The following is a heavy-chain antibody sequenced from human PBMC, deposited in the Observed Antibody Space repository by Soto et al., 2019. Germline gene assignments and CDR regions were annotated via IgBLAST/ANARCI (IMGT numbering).Heavy chain of an antibody. J-gene: IGHJ4*02. CDR3: ARDSPFLYYDSSGYYDY. CDR1: GYTFTGYY. V-gene: IGHV1-2*02. CDR2: INPNSGGT. D-gene: IGHD3-22*01. Sequence: ASVKVSCKASGYTFTGYYMHWVRQAPGQGLEWMGWINPNSGGTNYAQKFQGRVTMTRDTSISTAYMELSRLRSDDTAVYYCARDSPFLYYDSSGYYDYWGQGALVTVSS.